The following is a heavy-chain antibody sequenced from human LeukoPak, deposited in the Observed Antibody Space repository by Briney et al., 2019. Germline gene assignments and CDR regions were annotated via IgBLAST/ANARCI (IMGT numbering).Heavy chain of an antibody. D-gene: IGHD6-13*01. J-gene: IGHJ4*02. CDR3: AKEVNQQQLVPQPFDY. CDR1: GYTFTSYA. CDR2: INAGNGNT. Sequence: ASVKVSCKASGYTFTSYAMHWVRQAPGQRLEGMGWINAGNGNTKYSQKFQGRVTITRDTSASTAYMELSSLRSEDTAVYYCAKEVNQQQLVPQPFDYWGQGTLVTVSS. V-gene: IGHV1-3*01.